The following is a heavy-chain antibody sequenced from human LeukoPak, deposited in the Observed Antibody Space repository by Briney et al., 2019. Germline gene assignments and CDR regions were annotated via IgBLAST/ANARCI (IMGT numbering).Heavy chain of an antibody. D-gene: IGHD3-10*01. V-gene: IGHV4-34*01. CDR1: GGSFSGYY. CDR2: INHSGST. J-gene: IGHJ6*04. CDR3: ARGLGSRVRGVIMSSQYYYYGMDV. Sequence: SETLSLTYAVYGGSFSGYYWSWIRQPPGKGLEWIGEINHSGSTNYNPSLKSRVTISVDTSKNQFSLKLSSVTAADTAVYYCARGLGSRVRGVIMSSQYYYYGMDVWGKGTTVTVSS.